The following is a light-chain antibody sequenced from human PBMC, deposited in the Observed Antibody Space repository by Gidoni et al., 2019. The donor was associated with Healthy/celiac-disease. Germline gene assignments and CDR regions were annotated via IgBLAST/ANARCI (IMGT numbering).Light chain of an antibody. V-gene: IGKV3-20*01. J-gene: IGKJ1*01. CDR2: GAS. Sequence: ELELTHSPGTLSLSPGERATLSCRASQSVSSSYVVWYQQKPGQATRLLIYGASRRATGIPARFSGSGSGTDFTLTISRLEPEDFSVYYCQQYGSSPRTFGQGTKVEIK. CDR1: QSVSSSY. CDR3: QQYGSSPRT.